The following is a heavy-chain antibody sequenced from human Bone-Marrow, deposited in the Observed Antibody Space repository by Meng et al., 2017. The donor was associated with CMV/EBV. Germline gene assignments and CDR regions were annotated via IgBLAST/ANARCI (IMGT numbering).Heavy chain of an antibody. J-gene: IGHJ6*02. D-gene: IGHD4-11*01. CDR3: TTRNTVTSYGMDV. V-gene: IGHV3-73*01. Sequence: GESRKISCAASGFTFSGSAMHWVRQASGKGLEWVGRIRSKANSYATAYAASVKGRFTISRDDSKITAYLQMNSLKTEDTAVYYCTTRNTVTSYGMDVWGQGTTVTVSS. CDR1: GFTFSGSA. CDR2: IRSKANSYAT.